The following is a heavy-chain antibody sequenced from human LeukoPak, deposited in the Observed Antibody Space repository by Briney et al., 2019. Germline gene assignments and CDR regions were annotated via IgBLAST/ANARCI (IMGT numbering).Heavy chain of an antibody. V-gene: IGHV4-59*01. J-gene: IGHJ4*02. CDR3: ARVGVGGGAFDY. D-gene: IGHD1-26*01. CDR1: GGSISSYY. Sequence: SETLSLTCTVSGGSISSYYWSWIRQPPGKGLEWIGYIYYSGSTNYNPSLKSRVTISVDTSKNQFSLKLSSVTAADTAVYYCARVGVGGGAFDYWGQGTLVTVSS. CDR2: IYYSGST.